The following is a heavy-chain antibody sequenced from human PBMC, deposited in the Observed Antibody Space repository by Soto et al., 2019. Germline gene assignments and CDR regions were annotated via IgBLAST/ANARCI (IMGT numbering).Heavy chain of an antibody. D-gene: IGHD3-10*01. V-gene: IGHV4-31*03. CDR2: IYYSGST. Sequence: QVQLQESGPGLVRPSQTLSLTCTVSGGSISSGGYYWSWIRQHPGKGLEWIGYIYYSGSTYYNPSLNSRVTISVDTSKNQCALKLSSVPAADTAVYYCARIRGDYYGSGSVYYFDYWGQGTLVTVSS. J-gene: IGHJ4*02. CDR1: GGSISSGGYY. CDR3: ARIRGDYYGSGSVYYFDY.